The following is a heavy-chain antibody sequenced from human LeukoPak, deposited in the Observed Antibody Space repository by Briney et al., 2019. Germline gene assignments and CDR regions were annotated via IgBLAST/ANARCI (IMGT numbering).Heavy chain of an antibody. CDR2: IYYSGST. CDR3: ARGYCSSTSCLNWYFDL. J-gene: IGHJ2*01. CDR1: GGSISSSSYY. V-gene: IGHV4-39*07. Sequence: PSETLSLTCTVSGGSISSSSYYWGWIRQPPGKGLEWIGSIYYSGSTYYNPSLKSRVTMSVDTSKNQFSLKLSSVTAADTAVYYCARGYCSSTSCLNWYFDLWGRGTLVTVSS. D-gene: IGHD2-2*01.